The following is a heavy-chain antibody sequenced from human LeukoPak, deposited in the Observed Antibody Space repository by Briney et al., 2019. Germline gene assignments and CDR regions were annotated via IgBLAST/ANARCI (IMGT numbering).Heavy chain of an antibody. J-gene: IGHJ4*02. D-gene: IGHD3-3*01. CDR1: GFTFSSYW. V-gene: IGHV3-7*01. CDR3: ARDGSGGVVIIID. CDR2: IKQEGSEK. Sequence: GGSLRLSCAASGFTFSSYWMSWVRQAPGKGRGWVANIKQEGSEKYYVDSVKGRFTISRDNAKNSLYLQMNSLRAEDTAVYYCARDGSGGVVIIIDWGQGTLVTVSS.